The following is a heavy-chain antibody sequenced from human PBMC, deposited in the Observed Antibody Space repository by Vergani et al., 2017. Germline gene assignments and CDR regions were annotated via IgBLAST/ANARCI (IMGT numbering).Heavy chain of an antibody. Sequence: QVQLQESGPGVVKPSETLSLTCRVADGSISDYYWSWIRQSPGKGLAWIGYIYYVGSTEYNPSLSSRVSISIDTSKSQVSLRLKSVTAADTALYYCVRDRGRGRMSWYFDVWGRGTLVTVSS. V-gene: IGHV4-59*01. D-gene: IGHD3-16*01. CDR1: DGSISDYY. CDR3: VRDRGRGRMSWYFDV. J-gene: IGHJ2*01. CDR2: IYYVGST.